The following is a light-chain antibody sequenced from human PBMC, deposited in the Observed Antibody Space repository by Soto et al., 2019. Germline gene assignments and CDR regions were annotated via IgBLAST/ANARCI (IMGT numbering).Light chain of an antibody. CDR2: GAS. V-gene: IGKV3-20*01. CDR3: QQYGSSGT. CDR1: QSISDT. J-gene: IGKJ1*01. Sequence: ECVLTHSPATLSLXPXXXXIXXGRASQSISDTLAWYQQKPGQGPRLLIYGASSRATGIPDRFSGSGSGTDFTLTISRLEPEDFAVYYCQQYGSSGTFGQGTKVDIK.